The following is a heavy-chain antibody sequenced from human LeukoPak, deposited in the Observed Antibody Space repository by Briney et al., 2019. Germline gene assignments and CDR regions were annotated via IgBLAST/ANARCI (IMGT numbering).Heavy chain of an antibody. J-gene: IGHJ4*02. D-gene: IGHD6-19*01. CDR3: ARRDISSGWSFDY. CDR1: GGSISNYH. V-gene: IGHV4-4*07. Sequence: SETLSLTCTVSGGSISNYHWSWIRQPAGKGLEWIGQIHTSGSTNYNPPLKSRVTMSIDTPENQLSLTIRSVTAADTAVYYCARRDISSGWSFDYWGQGTLVTVSS. CDR2: IHTSGST.